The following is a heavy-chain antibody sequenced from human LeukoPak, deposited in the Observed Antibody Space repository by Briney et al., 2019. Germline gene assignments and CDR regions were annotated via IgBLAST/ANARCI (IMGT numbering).Heavy chain of an antibody. CDR2: IYYSGST. CDR3: ARHYGYSYGPHACDI. Sequence: SETLSLTCTVSGGSISSYYWSWIRQPPGKGLEWIGYIYYSGSTNYNPSLRSRVTISVDTSKNQFSLKLSSVTAADTAVYYCARHYGYSYGPHACDIWGQGTMVTVSS. V-gene: IGHV4-59*08. CDR1: GGSISSYY. J-gene: IGHJ3*02. D-gene: IGHD5-18*01.